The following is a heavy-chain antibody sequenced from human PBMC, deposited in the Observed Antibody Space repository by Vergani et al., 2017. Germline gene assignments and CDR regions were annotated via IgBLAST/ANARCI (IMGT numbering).Heavy chain of an antibody. Sequence: QVNLQESGPGLVKPSETLSLTCAVSGDSISSGNNWGWIRQPPGKGLEWISSVSHSGDTYFNPSLKGRVSISMDTSQNYFFLPLSSVTAADTAMYYCARRSSSYYFDIWGQGVLITVSS. V-gene: IGHV4-38-2*01. CDR2: VSHSGDT. CDR3: ARRSSSYYFDI. D-gene: IGHD3-22*01. J-gene: IGHJ5*02. CDR1: GDSISSGNN.